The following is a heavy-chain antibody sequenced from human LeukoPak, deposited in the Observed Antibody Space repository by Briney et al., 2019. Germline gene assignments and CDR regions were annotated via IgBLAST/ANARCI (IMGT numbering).Heavy chain of an antibody. J-gene: IGHJ3*02. V-gene: IGHV4-34*01. D-gene: IGHD6-19*01. CDR3: AGKSSGWYGDAFDI. CDR1: GGSFSGYY. CDR2: INHSGST. Sequence: KPSETLSLTCAVYGGSFSGYYWSWIRQPPGKGLEWIGEINHSGSTNYNPSLKSRVTISVDTSKNQFSLKLSSVPAADTAVYYCAGKSSGWYGDAFDIWGQGTMVTVSS.